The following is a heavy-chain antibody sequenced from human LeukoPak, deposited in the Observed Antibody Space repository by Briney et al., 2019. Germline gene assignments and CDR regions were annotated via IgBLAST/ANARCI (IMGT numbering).Heavy chain of an antibody. V-gene: IGHV3-64D*06. CDR3: VRELLMVKFDY. CDR2: ISSNGGST. CDR1: GFTFSSYD. D-gene: IGHD4/OR15-4a*01. J-gene: IGHJ4*02. Sequence: GGSLRLSCSASGFTFSSYDMHWVRQAPGKGLEYVSAISSNGGSTYYADSVKGRFTISRDNSKNTLYLQMSSLGAEDTAVYYCVRELLMVKFDYWGQGTLVTVSS.